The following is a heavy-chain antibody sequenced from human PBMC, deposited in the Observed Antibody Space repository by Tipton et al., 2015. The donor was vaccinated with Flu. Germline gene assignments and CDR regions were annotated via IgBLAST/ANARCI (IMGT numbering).Heavy chain of an antibody. D-gene: IGHD4-23*01. Sequence: LRLSCAVSGGSFTHYYWSWIRQPPGKGLEWIGEINHSRTTNYNPSLKSRVTISVDTSKKQFSLKLTSVTAADTAVYYCARGPTVVTPVYAFDIWGQGTMVTVSS. J-gene: IGHJ3*02. V-gene: IGHV4-34*01. CDR3: ARGPTVVTPVYAFDI. CDR1: GGSFTHYY. CDR2: INHSRTT.